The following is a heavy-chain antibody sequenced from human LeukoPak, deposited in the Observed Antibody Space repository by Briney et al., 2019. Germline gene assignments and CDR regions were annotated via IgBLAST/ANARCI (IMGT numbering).Heavy chain of an antibody. J-gene: IGHJ3*01. CDR3: ARGKDYYDSSGSPYDALDV. Sequence: SETLSLTCTVSGGSISRYYWSWIRRPPGKGLEWIGYNYFSGSTNYNPSLKSRFTISVDTSKNQFSLKLSSVTAADTAVYYCARGKDYYDSSGSPYDALDVWGQGTMVTVSS. V-gene: IGHV4-59*01. D-gene: IGHD3-22*01. CDR1: GGSISRYY. CDR2: NYFSGST.